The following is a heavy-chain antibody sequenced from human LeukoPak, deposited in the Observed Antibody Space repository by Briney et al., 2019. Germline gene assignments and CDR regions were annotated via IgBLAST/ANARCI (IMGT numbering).Heavy chain of an antibody. CDR2: IKADGSGT. CDR3: ATWAFYHDLDV. J-gene: IGHJ6*02. CDR1: GFTIGPYA. V-gene: IGHV3-43*02. D-gene: IGHD3-3*01. Sequence: GGSLRLSCAASGFTIGPYAMYWVRQGPGRGLEWVSVIKADGSGTFYADSVRGRFTTSRDNSKNSLYLQMNSLTSEDTALYYCATWAFYHDLDVWGQGATVIVSS.